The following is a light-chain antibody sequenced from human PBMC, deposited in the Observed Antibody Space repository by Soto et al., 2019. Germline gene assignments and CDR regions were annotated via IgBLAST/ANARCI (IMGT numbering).Light chain of an antibody. CDR3: QQYYSPPQN. CDR2: WAS. CDR1: QSVLYSPNNKNY. Sequence: DIVMTQSPDSLAVSLGERATINCKSSQSVLYSPNNKNYLAWYQQKPGKPPKLLVYWASTRESGVPDRFSGIGSRTDFTPTISSLQAEDVAVYYCQQYYSPPQNFGQGTKVEIK. V-gene: IGKV4-1*01. J-gene: IGKJ1*01.